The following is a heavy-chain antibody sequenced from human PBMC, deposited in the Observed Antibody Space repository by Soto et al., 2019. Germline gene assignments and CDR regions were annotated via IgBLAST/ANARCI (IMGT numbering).Heavy chain of an antibody. D-gene: IGHD6-25*01. V-gene: IGHV1-46*01. Sequence: QVQLVQSGAEVKKPGASVKVSCKASGYTFTNYYIHWVRQAPRQGLEWMGIINPSGGSTSYAQKSQGTVTMTSDTSTSTVYMELSSLRSEDTAVYYCARGDGRGSSGFYYYYGMDVWGHGTTVTVSS. CDR3: ARGDGRGSSGFYYYYGMDV. CDR1: GYTFTNYY. J-gene: IGHJ6*02. CDR2: INPSGGST.